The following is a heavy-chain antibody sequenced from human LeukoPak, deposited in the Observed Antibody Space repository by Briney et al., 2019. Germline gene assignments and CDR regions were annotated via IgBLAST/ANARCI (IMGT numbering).Heavy chain of an antibody. Sequence: SVKVSCKASGGTFSSYAISWVRQAPGQGLERMGGIIPIFGTANYAQKFQGRVTITTDESTSTAYMELSSLRSEDTAVYYCARAHRYYDFWSGYPDYWGQGTLVTVSS. CDR2: IIPIFGTA. D-gene: IGHD3-3*01. CDR1: GGTFSSYA. V-gene: IGHV1-69*05. CDR3: ARAHRYYDFWSGYPDY. J-gene: IGHJ4*02.